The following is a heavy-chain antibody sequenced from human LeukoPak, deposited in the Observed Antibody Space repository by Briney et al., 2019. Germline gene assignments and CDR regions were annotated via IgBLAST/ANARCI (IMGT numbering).Heavy chain of an antibody. Sequence: GGSLRLSCAASGFTFSDYYMSWIRQAPGKGLEWVSYISSSGSTIYYADSVKGRFTISRDNAKNSLYLQMNSLRAEDTAVHYCAVHYDFWSGRYMDVWGRGTTVTVSS. D-gene: IGHD3-3*01. CDR1: GFTFSDYY. CDR2: ISSSGSTI. J-gene: IGHJ6*03. V-gene: IGHV3-11*01. CDR3: AVHYDFWSGRYMDV.